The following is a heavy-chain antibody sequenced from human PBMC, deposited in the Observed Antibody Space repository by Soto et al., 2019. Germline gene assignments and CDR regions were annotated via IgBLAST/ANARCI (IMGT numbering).Heavy chain of an antibody. CDR1: GYTLTELS. CDR2: FDPEDGET. J-gene: IGHJ4*02. V-gene: IGHV1-24*01. CDR3: ATYLDPGYYYDSSGFSRKKKFDY. Sequence: ASVKVSCKVSGYTLTELSMHWVRQAPGKGLEWMGGFDPEDGETIYAQKFQGRVTMTEDTSTDTAYMELSSLRSEDTAVYYCATYLDPGYYYDSSGFSRKKKFDYWGQ. D-gene: IGHD3-22*01.